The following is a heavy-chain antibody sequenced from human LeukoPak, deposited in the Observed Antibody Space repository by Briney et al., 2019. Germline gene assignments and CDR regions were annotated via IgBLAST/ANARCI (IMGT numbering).Heavy chain of an antibody. J-gene: IGHJ3*02. CDR2: ISSSGDTI. Sequence: GGSLRLSCAASGFSFSDFYMNWIRQAPGKGLEWVSYISSSGDTIYYADSVKGRFTISRDNAKNSLYLQMNSLRAEDTAVYYCASDHWNYGGGFDIWGQGTMVTVSS. V-gene: IGHV3-11*04. D-gene: IGHD1-7*01. CDR1: GFSFSDFY. CDR3: ASDHWNYGGGFDI.